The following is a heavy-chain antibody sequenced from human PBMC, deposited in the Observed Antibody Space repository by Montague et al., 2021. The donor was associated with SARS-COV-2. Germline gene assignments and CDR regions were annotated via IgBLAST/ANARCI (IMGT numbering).Heavy chain of an antibody. Sequence: SLRLSCAASGFTFSLYRMSWVRHTPGKGLEWVAIIEQDERQHYYGDSVKGRFIISRDNAKNSLYLQMNRLRAEDTAVYYCARYDITYFFDHWGHGTQVVVSS. CDR3: ARYDITYFFDH. J-gene: IGHJ4*01. CDR1: GFTFSLYR. CDR2: IEQDERQH. D-gene: IGHD3-22*01. V-gene: IGHV3-7*03.